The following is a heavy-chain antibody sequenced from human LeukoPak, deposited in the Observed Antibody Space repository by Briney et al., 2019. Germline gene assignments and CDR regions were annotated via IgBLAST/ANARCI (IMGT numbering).Heavy chain of an antibody. Sequence: TGGALRVSSAASGFSFSIYDMNWVRQAPGKGQGWGSFIGTGNTAKYYAVYVRGRFTIYRDNGMESLSLQMNSLSADNTAVYYCARDRRMGDGNVDLDLWGRGTLVTVSS. J-gene: IGHJ5*02. CDR3: ARDRRMGDGNVDLDL. V-gene: IGHV3-48*01. CDR1: GFSFSIYD. D-gene: IGHD3-16*01. CDR2: IGTGNTAK.